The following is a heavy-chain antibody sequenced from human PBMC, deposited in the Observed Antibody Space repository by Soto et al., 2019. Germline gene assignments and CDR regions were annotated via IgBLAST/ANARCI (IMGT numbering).Heavy chain of an antibody. J-gene: IGHJ4*02. V-gene: IGHV3-73*01. CDR3: TRRIARGSH. CDR1: GFTFSGSA. CDR2: IRSKANSYAT. Sequence: GGSLRLSCAASGFTFSGSAMHWVRQASGKGLEWVGRIRSKANSYATAYAASVKGRFTISRDDSKNTAYLQMNSLKTEDTAVYYCTRRIARGSHWGQGTLVTVPS. D-gene: IGHD3-16*01.